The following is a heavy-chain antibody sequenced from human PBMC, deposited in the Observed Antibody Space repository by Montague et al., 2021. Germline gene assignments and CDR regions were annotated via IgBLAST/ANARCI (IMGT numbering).Heavy chain of an antibody. CDR1: SGSIFHAH. CDR3: AKQDYFVSGTSYKGFDP. Sequence: SETLSLTCTVSSGSIFHAHWSWVRQPPGKGLEWLGSMFYGGATCNNPLLKSRVTMSIDTSTHQFSLKLSSVTAADTAVYYCAKQDYFVSGTSYKGFDPWGQGILDTVSS. D-gene: IGHD3-10*01. J-gene: IGHJ5*02. CDR2: MFYGGAT. V-gene: IGHV4-59*04.